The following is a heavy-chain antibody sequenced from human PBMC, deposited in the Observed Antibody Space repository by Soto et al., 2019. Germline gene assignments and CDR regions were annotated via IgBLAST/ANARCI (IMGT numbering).Heavy chain of an antibody. CDR1: GFTFTDYG. D-gene: IGHD3-9*01. CDR3: GKLKTGYALYYFDY. CDR2: ISGSGVAT. V-gene: IGHV3-23*01. J-gene: IGHJ4*02. Sequence: VQLLESGGGLVQPGGSLRLSCAASGFTFTDYGMSWVRQAPGKGLEWVSGISGSGVATYYADSVQGRFTISKDISKNTLYLQMNGLRAEDAAVYYCGKLKTGYALYYFDYWGQGTPVTVSS.